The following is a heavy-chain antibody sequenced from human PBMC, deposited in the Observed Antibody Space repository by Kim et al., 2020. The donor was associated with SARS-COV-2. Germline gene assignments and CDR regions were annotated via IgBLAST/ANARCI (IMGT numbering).Heavy chain of an antibody. CDR2: INHSGST. D-gene: IGHD5-12*01. Sequence: SETLSLTCAVYGGSFSGYYWSWIRQPPGKGLEWIGEINHSGSTNYNPSLKSRVTISVDTSKNQFSLKLSSVTAADTAVYYCASGPYRGPESGGYGRTRYYYYGMDVWGQGTTVTVSS. CDR3: ASGPYRGPESGGYGRTRYYYYGMDV. J-gene: IGHJ6*02. V-gene: IGHV4-34*01. CDR1: GGSFSGYY.